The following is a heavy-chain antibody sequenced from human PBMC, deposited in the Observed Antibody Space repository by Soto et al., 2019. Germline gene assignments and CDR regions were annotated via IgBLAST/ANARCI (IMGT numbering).Heavy chain of an antibody. Sequence: PSETLSLTCTFAGGSISSYYWSWIRQPPGKGLEWIGYIYYSGSSNYNPSLKSRVTISVDTSKNQFSLKLSSVTAADTAVYYCARASIAAAGIDYWGQGTLVPSPQ. CDR2: IYYSGSS. J-gene: IGHJ4*02. V-gene: IGHV4-59*01. CDR3: ARASIAAAGIDY. D-gene: IGHD6-13*01. CDR1: GGSISSYY.